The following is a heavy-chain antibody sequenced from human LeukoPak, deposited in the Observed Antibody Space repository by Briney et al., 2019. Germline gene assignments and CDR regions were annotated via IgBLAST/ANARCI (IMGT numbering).Heavy chain of an antibody. CDR3: ARGSNYDSSGYYWGHYYYYYGMDV. CDR1: GGSFSDYY. V-gene: IGHV4-59*06. J-gene: IGHJ6*02. CDR2: IYYSGST. D-gene: IGHD3-22*01. Sequence: SETLSLTCAVYGGSFSDYYWSWIHQPPGKGLEWIGYIYYSGSTYYNPSLKSRVTISVDTSKNQFSLKLSSVTAADTAVYYCARGSNYDSSGYYWGHYYYYYGMDVWGQGTTVTVSS.